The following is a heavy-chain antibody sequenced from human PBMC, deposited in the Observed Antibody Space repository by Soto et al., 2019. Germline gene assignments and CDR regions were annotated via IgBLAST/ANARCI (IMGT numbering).Heavy chain of an antibody. CDR1: GFTFSSYG. CDR3: ARGSRYYDSSGYYPSWFDP. CDR2: ISYDGSNK. J-gene: IGHJ5*02. Sequence: GGSLRLSCAASGFTFSSYGMHWVRQAPGKGLEWVAVISYDGSNKYYADSVKGRFTISRDNSKNTLYLQMNSLRAEDTAVHYCARGSRYYDSSGYYPSWFDPWGQGTLVTVSS. D-gene: IGHD3-22*01. V-gene: IGHV3-30*03.